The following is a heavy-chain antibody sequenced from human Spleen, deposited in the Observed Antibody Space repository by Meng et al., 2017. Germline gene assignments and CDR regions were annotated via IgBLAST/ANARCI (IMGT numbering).Heavy chain of an antibody. V-gene: IGHV4-34*01. CDR3: ARGPTTMAHDFDY. CDR1: GGSFSDYY. J-gene: IGHJ4*02. CDR2: INHSGST. D-gene: IGHD4-11*01. Sequence: VRLHHGGAGLLKPSGTLSRTCVVSGGSFSDYYWSWIRQPPGKGLEWIGEINHSGSTNYNPSLESRATISVDTSQNNLSLKLSSVTAADSAVYYCARGPTTMAHDFDYWGQGTLVTVSS.